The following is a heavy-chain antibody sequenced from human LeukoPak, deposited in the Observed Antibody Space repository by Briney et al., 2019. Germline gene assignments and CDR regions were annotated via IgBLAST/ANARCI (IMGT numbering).Heavy chain of an antibody. CDR1: GGSISNYY. V-gene: IGHV4-59*01. CDR3: ARTNYYGSGSYYPPPFDY. Sequence: SETLSLTCTVSGGSISNYYWSWIRQPPGKGLEWIGYIYYSGSTNYNPSLKSRVTISVDTSKNQFSLKLSSVTAADTAVYYCARTNYYGSGSYYPPPFDYWGQGTLVTVSS. J-gene: IGHJ4*02. D-gene: IGHD3-10*01. CDR2: IYYSGST.